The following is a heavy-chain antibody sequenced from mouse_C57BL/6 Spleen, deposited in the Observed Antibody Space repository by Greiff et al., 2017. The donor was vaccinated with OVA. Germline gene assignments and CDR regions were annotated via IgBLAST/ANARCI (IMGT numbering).Heavy chain of an antibody. J-gene: IGHJ2*01. V-gene: IGHV5-9*04. CDR1: GFTFSSYT. CDR3: ARHEDSSGFDY. D-gene: IGHD3-2*02. Sequence: EVQRLESGGGLVKPGGSLKLSCAASGFTFSSYTMSWVRQTPEKRLEWVATISGGGGNTYYNDSVKGRFTITRDNAKNTLYLQMSSLRSEDTAEYYCARHEDSSGFDYWGQGTTLSFSS. CDR2: ISGGGGNT.